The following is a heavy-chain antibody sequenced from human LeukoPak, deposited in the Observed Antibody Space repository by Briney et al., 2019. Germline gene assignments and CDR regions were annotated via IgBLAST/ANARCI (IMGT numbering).Heavy chain of an antibody. J-gene: IGHJ5*01. Sequence: SETLSLTCTVSGGSISTTGYYWAWIRQPPGKGLQWIASIYYSGSTYYNSSLNSRVTISVVTSTDQFTLQLNSVTAADTAVYYCVRHDGRGGATMGAFDSWGQGSLVTVSS. V-gene: IGHV4-39*01. CDR2: IYYSGST. D-gene: IGHD4/OR15-4a*01. CDR1: GGSISTTGYY. CDR3: VRHDGRGGATMGAFDS.